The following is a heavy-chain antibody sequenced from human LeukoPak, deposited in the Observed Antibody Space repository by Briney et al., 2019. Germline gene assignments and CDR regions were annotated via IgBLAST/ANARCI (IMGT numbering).Heavy chain of an antibody. D-gene: IGHD2-15*01. V-gene: IGHV4-59*01. CDR3: ARGDCSGGSCYHGY. J-gene: IGHJ4*02. Sequence: SETLSLTCTVSGGSISSYYWSWIRQPPGKGLEWIGYIYYSGSTNYNPSLKSRVTISVDTSKNQFSLKLSFVTAADTAVYYCARGDCSGGSCYHGYWGQGTLVTVSS. CDR2: IYYSGST. CDR1: GGSISSYY.